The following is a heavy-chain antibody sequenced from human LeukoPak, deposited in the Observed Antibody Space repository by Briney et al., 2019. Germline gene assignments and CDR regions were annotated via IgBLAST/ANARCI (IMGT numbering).Heavy chain of an antibody. V-gene: IGHV1-2*02. J-gene: IGHJ4*02. CDR2: INPDSGGT. CDR3: ARGSRSWDAPQ. CDR1: GYTLTDYS. Sequence: ASVKVSCTASGYTLTDYSMHWVRQAPGQGLEWMGWINPDSGGTMSARKFQGRVTMTRDRSISTAYLELSRLTSDDTAVYYCARGSRSWDAPQWGQGTLVTVSS. D-gene: IGHD1-26*01.